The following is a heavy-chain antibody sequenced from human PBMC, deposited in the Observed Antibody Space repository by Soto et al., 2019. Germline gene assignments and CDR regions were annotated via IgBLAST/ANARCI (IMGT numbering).Heavy chain of an antibody. J-gene: IGHJ6*02. D-gene: IGHD1-26*01. CDR2: IYYTGST. V-gene: IGHV4-39*01. CDR1: GGSIRSSSYY. CDR3: GRRPKSGSFHYYGVDV. Sequence: KPSETLSLTCTVSGGSIRSSSYYWDWIRQSPGKGPEWIGHIYYTGSTYYIPSLKSRVTISIDTSKNQFSLKLTSVTATDTAVYYCGRRPKSGSFHYYGVDVWGQGTTVTVSS.